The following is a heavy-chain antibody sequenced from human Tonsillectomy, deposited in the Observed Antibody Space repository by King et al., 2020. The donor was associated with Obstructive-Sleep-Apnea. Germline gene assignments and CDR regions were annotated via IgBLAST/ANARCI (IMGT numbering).Heavy chain of an antibody. J-gene: IGHJ4*02. CDR3: TGGSPGFAH. V-gene: IGHV3-21*01. CDR2: ITSSSSYI. Sequence: VQLVESGGGLVKPGGSLRLSCAASGFTFSTYSMNWVRQAPGKGLEWVSSITSSSSYIYYADSVKGRFTVSRDNAKNSLYLQMIGLRAEDTAVYYCTGGSPGFAHWGQGTLVTVSS. CDR1: GFTFSTYS. D-gene: IGHD2-15*01.